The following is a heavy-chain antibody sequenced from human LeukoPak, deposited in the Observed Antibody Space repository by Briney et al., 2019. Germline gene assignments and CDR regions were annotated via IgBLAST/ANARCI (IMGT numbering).Heavy chain of an antibody. J-gene: IGHJ4*02. CDR2: ISYDGSNK. CDR1: GFTFSSYG. CDR3: VRDYENLTGSKTRFHY. V-gene: IGHV3-30*03. D-gene: IGHD3-9*01. Sequence: GGSLRLSCAASGFTFSSYGMHWVRQAPGKGLEWVAVISYDGSNKYYADSVKGRFTISRDNSKNTLYLQMNSLRAEDTAVYYCVRDYENLTGSKTRFHYWGQGTLVTVSS.